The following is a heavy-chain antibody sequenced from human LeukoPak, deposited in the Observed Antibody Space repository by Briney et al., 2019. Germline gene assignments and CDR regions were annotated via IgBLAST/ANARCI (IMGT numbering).Heavy chain of an antibody. D-gene: IGHD5-12*01. Sequence: PSETLSLTCTVSGGSISDDSWTWIRQPPGKGLDWIGSIFDIGSITYNPSLRSRLTISVETSKNQISLKLSSVTAADTAVYFCARAASGDRYSGYAKDRYYFDRWGQGTLVTVSS. CDR2: IFDIGSI. CDR3: ARAASGDRYSGYAKDRYYFDR. J-gene: IGHJ4*02. CDR1: GGSISDDS. V-gene: IGHV4-59*01.